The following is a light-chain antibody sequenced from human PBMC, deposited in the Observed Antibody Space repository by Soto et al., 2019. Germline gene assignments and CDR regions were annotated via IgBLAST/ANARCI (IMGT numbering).Light chain of an antibody. Sequence: QSALTPPASVSGSPGPSITISCTGTSSDIGTYNLVSWYQHYPGKAPKLLIYEGIKRPSGVSNRFSGSKSGNTAFLTISGLQSEDEADYYCCSYAGSGTDNYVFGSGTKLTVL. CDR1: SSDIGTYNL. CDR2: EGI. CDR3: CSYAGSGTDNYV. J-gene: IGLJ1*01. V-gene: IGLV2-23*01.